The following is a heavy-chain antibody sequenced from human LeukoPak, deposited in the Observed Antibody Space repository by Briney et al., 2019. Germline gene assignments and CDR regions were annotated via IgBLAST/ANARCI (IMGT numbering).Heavy chain of an antibody. CDR2: MNPNSGNT. CDR3: ARDHDYVYCSSTSCYRGDDYYYMDV. D-gene: IGHD2-2*02. J-gene: IGHJ6*03. Sequence: VASVKVSCKASGYTFTSYDINWVRQSTGQGLEWMGWMNPNSGNTGYAQKFQGRVTMTRDTSISTAYMELSRLRSDDTAVYYCARDHDYVYCSSTSCYRGDDYYYMDVWGKGTTVTVSS. CDR1: GYTFTSYD. V-gene: IGHV1-8*01.